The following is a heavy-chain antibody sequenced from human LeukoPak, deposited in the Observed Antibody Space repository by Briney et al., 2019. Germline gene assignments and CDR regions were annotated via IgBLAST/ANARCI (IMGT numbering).Heavy chain of an antibody. J-gene: IGHJ4*02. CDR3: ARDRGTWNDDGFDY. Sequence: ASVKVSCKASGYTFTGYYMHWVRQAPGQGLEWMGWINPNSGGTNYAQKFQGRVTMTRDTSISTAYMELSSLRSEDTAVYYCARDRGTWNDDGFDYWGQGTLVTVSS. D-gene: IGHD1-1*01. V-gene: IGHV1-2*02. CDR1: GYTFTGYY. CDR2: INPNSGGT.